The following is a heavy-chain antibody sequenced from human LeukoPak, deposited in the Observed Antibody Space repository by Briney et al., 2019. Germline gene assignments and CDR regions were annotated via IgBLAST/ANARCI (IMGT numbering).Heavy chain of an antibody. V-gene: IGHV1-18*01. CDR3: ARGAGMTDFLFDI. J-gene: IGHJ3*02. D-gene: IGHD1-14*01. CDR1: GYTFTSYG. Sequence: GASVKVSCKASGYTFTSYGIGWARQAPGQGLEWMGWISAYNGNTNYAQKLQGRVTMTRDTSMGTAYMELSSLRSEDTAVYYCARGAGMTDFLFDIWGQGTMVTVSS. CDR2: ISAYNGNT.